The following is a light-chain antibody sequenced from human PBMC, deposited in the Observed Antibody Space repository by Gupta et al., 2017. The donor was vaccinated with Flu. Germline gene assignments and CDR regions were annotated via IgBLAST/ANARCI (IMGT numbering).Light chain of an antibody. CDR2: DIS. CDR1: QSVSSN. Sequence: ELVMTQSPATLSVSPGERATLSCRASQSVSSNLAWYQQKPGQAPRLLIYDISTRVTGIPARFSGSGSGTEFTLTISSLQSEDFAVYYCQQYNNPRTFGPGTKVDFK. V-gene: IGKV3-15*01. CDR3: QQYNNPRT. J-gene: IGKJ3*01.